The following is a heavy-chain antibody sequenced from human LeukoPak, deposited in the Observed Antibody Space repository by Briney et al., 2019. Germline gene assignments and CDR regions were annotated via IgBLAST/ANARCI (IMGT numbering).Heavy chain of an antibody. CDR2: ISGSGGST. J-gene: IGHJ4*02. CDR3: AREFTSSSWSLYYFDY. CDR1: GFTFSSYA. V-gene: IGHV3-23*01. Sequence: QAGGSLRLSCAASGFTFSSYAMSWVRQAPGKGLEWVSAISGSGGSTYYADSVKGRFTISRDNSKNTLYLQMNSLRAEDTAVYYCAREFTSSSWSLYYFDYWGQGTLVTVSS. D-gene: IGHD6-13*01.